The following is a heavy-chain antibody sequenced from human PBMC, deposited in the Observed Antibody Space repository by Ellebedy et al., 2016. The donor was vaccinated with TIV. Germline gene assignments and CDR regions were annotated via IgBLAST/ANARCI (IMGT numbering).Heavy chain of an antibody. CDR2: ITGSGVNT. CDR3: ARDGLRYFDWSFYYYYGMDV. CDR1: GFTFSSYT. Sequence: GESLKISXAASGFTFSSYTMSWVRQTPGKGLEWVSSITGSGVNTNYADSVKGRFTISRDNFKNTLFLEVNSLRAEDTAVYFCARDGLRYFDWSFYYYYGMDVWGQGTTVTVSS. D-gene: IGHD3-9*01. V-gene: IGHV3-23*01. J-gene: IGHJ6*02.